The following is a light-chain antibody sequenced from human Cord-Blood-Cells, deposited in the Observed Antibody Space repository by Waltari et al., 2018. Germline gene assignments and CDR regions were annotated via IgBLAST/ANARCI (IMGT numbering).Light chain of an antibody. CDR1: QSVTCY. CDR3: QQRSNWAPVSVT. CDR2: AAS. Sequence: EIVLTQSPATLSLPQADRATLSCRASQSVTCYFTWYQQKPGQAPRLLIYAASNRSTGIPARFSGSGSGTDFTLTISSLEPEDFAVYYCQQRSNWAPVSVTFGGGTKVEIK. V-gene: IGKV3-11*01. J-gene: IGKJ4*01.